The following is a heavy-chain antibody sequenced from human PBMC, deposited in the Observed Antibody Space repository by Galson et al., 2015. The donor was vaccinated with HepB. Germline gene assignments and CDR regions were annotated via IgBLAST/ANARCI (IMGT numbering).Heavy chain of an antibody. J-gene: IGHJ4*02. D-gene: IGHD2-21*01. V-gene: IGHV1-3*01. Sequence: SVKVSCKASGYTFSNYAMHWVRQAPGEGLEWMGWIHAGNGYTKYSQKFEARVTITRDTSASTVYMELGSLRSEDTAVYYCVRSDCGSGDCFEYWGQGTLVTVSS. CDR1: GYTFSNYA. CDR3: VRSDCGSGDCFEY. CDR2: IHAGNGYT.